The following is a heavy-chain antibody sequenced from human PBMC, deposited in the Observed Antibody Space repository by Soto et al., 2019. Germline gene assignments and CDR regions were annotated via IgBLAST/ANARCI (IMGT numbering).Heavy chain of an antibody. CDR1: GYTFTSYA. Sequence: GASVKVSCKASGYTFTSYAMHWVRQAPGQRLEWMGWINAGNGNTKYSQKFQGRVTMTTDTSTSTAYMELRSLRSDDTAVYYCARDWEVYDYWGQGTLVTVSS. V-gene: IGHV1-3*01. CDR3: ARDWEVYDY. CDR2: INAGNGNT. J-gene: IGHJ4*02. D-gene: IGHD3-10*01.